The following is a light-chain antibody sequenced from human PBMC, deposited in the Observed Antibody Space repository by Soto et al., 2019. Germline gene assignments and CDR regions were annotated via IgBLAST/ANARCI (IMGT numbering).Light chain of an antibody. CDR1: QGISNY. Sequence: DIQMTQSPSSLSASVGDRVTITCRASQGISNYLAWYQQKPGKVPELLIYGASTLKSGVPSRFSGSGSGTDFTLTISSLQPEDVATYYCQKCDYLPIFGPGTTVDFK. J-gene: IGKJ3*01. CDR3: QKCDYLPI. V-gene: IGKV1-27*01. CDR2: GAS.